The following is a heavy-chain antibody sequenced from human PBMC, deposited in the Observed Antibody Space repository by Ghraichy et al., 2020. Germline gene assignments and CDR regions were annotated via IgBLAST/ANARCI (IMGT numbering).Heavy chain of an antibody. D-gene: IGHD6-19*01. CDR1: GFTFSNYA. V-gene: IGHV3-23*01. CDR2: IRGSGVKT. J-gene: IGHJ4*02. CDR3: AKEMDTRGWYSADY. Sequence: LSLTCAASGFTFSNYAMSWFRQAPGKGLEWVSAIRGSGVKTYNAESVKGRFTVSRDNSRDSLYLQMNSLRAEDTAVYYCAKEMDTRGWYSADYWGQGTLVTVSS.